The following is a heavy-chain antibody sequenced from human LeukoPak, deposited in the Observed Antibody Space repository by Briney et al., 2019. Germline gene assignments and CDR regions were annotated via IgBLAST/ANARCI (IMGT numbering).Heavy chain of an antibody. CDR1: GGSFSGYY. Sequence: TSETLSLTCAVYGGSFSGYYWSWIRQPPGKGLECIGEINHSGSTNYNPSLKSRVTISVDTSKNQFSLKLSSVTAADTAVYYCAKGGFGRPFDYWGQGTLVTVSS. J-gene: IGHJ4*02. CDR3: AKGGFGRPFDY. CDR2: INHSGST. V-gene: IGHV4-34*01. D-gene: IGHD3-10*01.